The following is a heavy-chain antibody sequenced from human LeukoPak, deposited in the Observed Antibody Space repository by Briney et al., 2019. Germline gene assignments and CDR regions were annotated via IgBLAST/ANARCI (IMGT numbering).Heavy chain of an antibody. CDR2: IIPILGIA. V-gene: IGHV1-69*04. Sequence: SVKVSCKASGGTFSSYGISWVRQAPGQGLEWMGRIIPILGIANYAQKFQGRVTITADKSTSTAYMELSSLRSEDTAVYYCAREVVVATSTFDYWGQGTLVTVSS. CDR1: GGTFSSYG. D-gene: IGHD2-15*01. CDR3: AREVVVATSTFDY. J-gene: IGHJ4*02.